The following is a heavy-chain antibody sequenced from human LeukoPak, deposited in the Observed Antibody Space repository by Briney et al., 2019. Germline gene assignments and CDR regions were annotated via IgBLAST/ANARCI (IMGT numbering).Heavy chain of an antibody. CDR1: GFTFSSYW. CDR3: ARASGSYWGPRYYFDY. J-gene: IGHJ4*02. V-gene: IGHV3-7*01. CDR2: IKQDGSEK. D-gene: IGHD1-26*01. Sequence: PGGSLRLSCAASGFTFSSYWMSWVRQAPGKGLEWVANIKQDGSEKYYVDSVKGRFTISRDNAKNSLYLQMNSLRAEDTAVYYCARASGSYWGPRYYFDYWGQGTLVTVSS.